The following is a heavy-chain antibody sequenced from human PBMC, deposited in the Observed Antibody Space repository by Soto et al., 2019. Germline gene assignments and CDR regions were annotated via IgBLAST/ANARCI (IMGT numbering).Heavy chain of an antibody. CDR1: GGSISRIDYC. Sequence: SETLSLSCTVSGGSISRIDYCWAWISQSPETGLEWIGTIYHSGTLYYNPSLRSRLAVSVDTTETRFSMKLSCETAADQAVYYGARNLRHFDSGEARPRYFYSWCQGTLVTVS. V-gene: IGHV4-39*02. J-gene: IGHJ4*02. CDR2: IYHSGTL. CDR3: ARNLRHFDSGEARPRYFYS. D-gene: IGHD3-22*01.